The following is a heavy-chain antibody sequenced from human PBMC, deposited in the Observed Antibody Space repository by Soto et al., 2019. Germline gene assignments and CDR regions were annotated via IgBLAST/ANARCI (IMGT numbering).Heavy chain of an antibody. CDR3: AREIGLWESYDHHDGIDV. V-gene: IGHV1-46*01. D-gene: IGHD1-26*01. J-gene: IGHJ6*02. CDR2: INPSGGST. CDR1: GDTFTRYY. Sequence: SLKECLKAYGDTFTRYYLHWVRESPGQGLERMGIINPSGGSTSYAQKFQGRVTMTRDTSTSTVYMELSSLRSEDTAVYYCAREIGLWESYDHHDGIDVPSQGTTV.